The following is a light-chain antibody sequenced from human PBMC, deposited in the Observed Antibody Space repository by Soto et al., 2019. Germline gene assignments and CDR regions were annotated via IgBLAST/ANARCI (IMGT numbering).Light chain of an antibody. Sequence: DIQMTQSPSSLSSSVGDRVTITCRASQSISSYLNWYQQKPGKAPNLLIYAASSLQSGVPSRFSGTGSGADFTLTISSLQPEDFATYYCQQNFNFPRTFGQGPRWIS. CDR3: QQNFNFPRT. CDR1: QSISSY. CDR2: AAS. J-gene: IGKJ1*01. V-gene: IGKV1-39*01.